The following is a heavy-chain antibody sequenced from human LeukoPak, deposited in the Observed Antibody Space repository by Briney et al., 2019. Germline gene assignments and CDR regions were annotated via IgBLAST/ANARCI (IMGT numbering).Heavy chain of an antibody. CDR3: ARDRKYGSESLRRLDY. J-gene: IGHJ4*02. D-gene: IGHD3-10*01. CDR2: ISYSGNT. CDR1: GGSFSGYY. Sequence: SETLSLTCAVYGGSFSGYYWSWIRQPPGKGLEWIGYISYSGNTYYNPSLKSRVTISVDTSKNQFSLKLSSVTVADTAVYYCARDRKYGSESLRRLDYWGQGTLVTVSS. V-gene: IGHV4-30-4*08.